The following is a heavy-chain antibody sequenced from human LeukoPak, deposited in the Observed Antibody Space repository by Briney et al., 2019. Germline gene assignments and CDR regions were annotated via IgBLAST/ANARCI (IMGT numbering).Heavy chain of an antibody. CDR3: AGIVVPAAIGVSWFDP. Sequence: SETLSLTCTVSGGSISSYYWSWIRQPAGKGLEWIGRIYTSGSTNYNPSLKSRVTMSVDTSKNQFSLKLSSVTAADTAVYYCAGIVVPAAIGVSWFDPWGQGTLVTVSS. V-gene: IGHV4-4*07. CDR1: GGSISSYY. CDR2: IYTSGST. D-gene: IGHD2-2*01. J-gene: IGHJ5*02.